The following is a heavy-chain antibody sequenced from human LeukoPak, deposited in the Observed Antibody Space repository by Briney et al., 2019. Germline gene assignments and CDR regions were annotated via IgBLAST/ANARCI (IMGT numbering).Heavy chain of an antibody. J-gene: IGHJ5*02. CDR3: ARDQRRSSGWYSSGWFDP. CDR2: IDTSGST. V-gene: IGHV4-4*07. CDR1: GGSISSYY. Sequence: SETLSLTCTVSGGSISSYYLSWIRQPAGKGLEWIGRIDTSGSTNYNPSLKSRVTMSVDTSKNQFSLKLSSVTAADTAVYYCARDQRRSSGWYSSGWFDPWGQGTLVTVSS. D-gene: IGHD6-19*01.